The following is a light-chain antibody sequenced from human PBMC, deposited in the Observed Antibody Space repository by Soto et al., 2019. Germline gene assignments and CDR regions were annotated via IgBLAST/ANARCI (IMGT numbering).Light chain of an antibody. J-gene: IGLJ2*01. CDR2: RNN. Sequence: QSVLTQPPSVSGAPGQRVTISCTGSSSNIGAGYDVHWYQQLPGTAPKLLISRNNNRPSGVPDRFSGSKSGTSASLAITGLQAEDEADYYCQSYDSSLSGSVVFGGGTKVTVL. CDR3: QSYDSSLSGSVV. CDR1: SSNIGAGYD. V-gene: IGLV1-40*01.